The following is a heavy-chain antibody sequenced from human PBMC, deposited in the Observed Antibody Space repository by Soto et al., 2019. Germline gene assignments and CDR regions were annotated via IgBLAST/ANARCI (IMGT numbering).Heavy chain of an antibody. CDR1: GYTFTSYG. Sequence: GASVTVSCKASGYTFTSYGISWVRQAPGQGLEWMGWISAYNGNTNYAQKLQGRVTMTTDTSTSTAYMELRSLRSDDTAVYYCARDLKSWARHHPYLFDYWGQGTLVTVSS. J-gene: IGHJ4*02. D-gene: IGHD3-10*01. CDR2: ISAYNGNT. V-gene: IGHV1-18*01. CDR3: ARDLKSWARHHPYLFDY.